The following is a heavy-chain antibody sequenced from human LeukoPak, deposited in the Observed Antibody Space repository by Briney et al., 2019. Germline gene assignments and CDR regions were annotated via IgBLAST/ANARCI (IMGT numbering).Heavy chain of an antibody. D-gene: IGHD3-3*01. J-gene: IGHJ4*02. CDR1: GGSFSGYY. Sequence: SETLSLTCAVYGGSFSGYYWSWIRQPPGKGLEWIGEINHSGSTNYNPSLKSRVTMSVDTSKNQFSLKLSSVTAADTAVYYCARARIVYYGPRKVDYFDYWGQGTLVTVSS. CDR3: ARARIVYYGPRKVDYFDY. V-gene: IGHV4-34*01. CDR2: INHSGST.